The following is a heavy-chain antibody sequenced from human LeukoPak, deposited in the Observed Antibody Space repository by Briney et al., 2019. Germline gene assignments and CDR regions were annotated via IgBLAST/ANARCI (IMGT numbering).Heavy chain of an antibody. CDR3: ARLDKGIKAAHFDY. Sequence: SETLSLTCADYGGSFSGYYWSWIRQPPGKGLEWIGEINHSGSTNYNPSLKSRVTISVDTSKNQFSLKLSSVTAADTAIYYCARLDKGIKAAHFDYWGQGTLVTVSS. CDR1: GGSFSGYY. D-gene: IGHD6-25*01. J-gene: IGHJ4*02. V-gene: IGHV4-34*01. CDR2: INHSGST.